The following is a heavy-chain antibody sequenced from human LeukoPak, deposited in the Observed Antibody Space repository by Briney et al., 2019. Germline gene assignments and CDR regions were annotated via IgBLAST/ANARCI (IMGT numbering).Heavy chain of an antibody. V-gene: IGHV3-23*01. CDR2: ISGSGGST. Sequence: GGSLRLSCAASGFTFSSYGMSWVRQAPGKGLEWVSAISGSGGSTYYADSVKGRFTISRDNSKNTLYLQMNSLRAEDTAVYYCAKDWYGSGLFDYWGQGTLVTVSS. CDR3: AKDWYGSGLFDY. J-gene: IGHJ4*02. CDR1: GFTFSSYG. D-gene: IGHD3-10*01.